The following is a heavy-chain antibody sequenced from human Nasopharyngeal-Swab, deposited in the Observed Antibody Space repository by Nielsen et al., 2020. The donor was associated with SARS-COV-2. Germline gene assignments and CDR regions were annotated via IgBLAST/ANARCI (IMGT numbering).Heavy chain of an antibody. V-gene: IGHV3-21*04. D-gene: IGHD3-10*01. Sequence: GGSLRLSCAASGFTFSSYSMNWVRQALGKGLEWVSSISSSSSYIYYADSVKGRFTISRDNAKNSLYLQMNSLRAEDTAVYYCAKESRRLLWFGEARGYWGQGTLVTVSS. J-gene: IGHJ4*02. CDR2: ISSSSSYI. CDR3: AKESRRLLWFGEARGY. CDR1: GFTFSSYS.